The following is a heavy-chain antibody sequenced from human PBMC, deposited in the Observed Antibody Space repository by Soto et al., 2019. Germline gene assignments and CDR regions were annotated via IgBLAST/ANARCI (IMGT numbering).Heavy chain of an antibody. D-gene: IGHD2-21*02. Sequence: LVESGGGLVSPGGSLRLSCVASGLRFSDHSMTWVRQSPGKGLQWIAYISSSSDNIYYAESVRGRFTVSRDNAKNALFLEMNSLRDDDTATYYCARLPKGSLVTAWGQGTRVTVSS. V-gene: IGHV3-48*02. CDR3: ARLPKGSLVTA. CDR2: ISSSSDNI. CDR1: GLRFSDHS. J-gene: IGHJ4*02.